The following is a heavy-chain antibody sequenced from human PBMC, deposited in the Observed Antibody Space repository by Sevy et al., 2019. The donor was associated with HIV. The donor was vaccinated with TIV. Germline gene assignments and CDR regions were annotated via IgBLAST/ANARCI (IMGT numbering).Heavy chain of an antibody. V-gene: IGHV3-23*01. CDR3: AKDRAAAGSGMDV. CDR2: ISGSGGST. CDR1: GFTFSSYA. Sequence: GGSLGLSCAASGFTFSSYAMSWVRQAPGKGLEWVSAISGSGGSTYYADSVKGRFTISRDNSKNTLYLQMNSLRAEDTAVYYCAKDRAAAGSGMDVWGQGTTVTVSS. D-gene: IGHD6-13*01. J-gene: IGHJ6*02.